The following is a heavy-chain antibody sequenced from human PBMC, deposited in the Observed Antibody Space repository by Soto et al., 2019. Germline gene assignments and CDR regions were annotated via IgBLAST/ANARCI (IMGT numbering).Heavy chain of an antibody. CDR1: GGSFSGYY. D-gene: IGHD5-12*01. CDR2: INHSGST. CDR3: ARGGGRDGYNYYYDYGMDV. Sequence: QVQLQQWGAGLLKPSETLSLTCAVYGGSFSGYYWSWIRQPPGKGLEWIGEINHSGSTNYNPSLKSRVTRSVDTSKNQFTLKLSSVTAADTAVYYCARGGGRDGYNYYYDYGMDVWGQGTTVTVSS. V-gene: IGHV4-34*01. J-gene: IGHJ6*02.